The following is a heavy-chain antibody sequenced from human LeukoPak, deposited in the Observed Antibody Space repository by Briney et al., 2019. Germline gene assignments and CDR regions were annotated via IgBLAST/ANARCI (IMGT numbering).Heavy chain of an antibody. CDR3: AKYDSRGSASTRFDY. CDR2: IYGTGST. V-gene: IGHV4-38-2*01. CDR1: GYSLGKNYY. Sequence: SETLSLTCAVSGYSLGKNYYWGWIRQPPGKGLEWIGRIYGTGSTSYNPSLMNRVTMSVDTSKNHFSLKLSSVTAADTAVYYCAKYDSRGSASTRFDYWGQGILVTISS. J-gene: IGHJ4*02. D-gene: IGHD3-16*01.